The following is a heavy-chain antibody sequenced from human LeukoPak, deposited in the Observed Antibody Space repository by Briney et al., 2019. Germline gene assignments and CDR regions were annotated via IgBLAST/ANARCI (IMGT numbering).Heavy chain of an antibody. Sequence: SETLSLTCTVSGGSISSYYWSWIRQPPGKGLEWIGYIYYSGSTNYNPSLKSRVTISVDTSKNQFSLKLSSVTAADTVVYYCARDRYAGADAFDIWGQGTMVTVSS. CDR3: ARDRYAGADAFDI. CDR2: IYYSGST. CDR1: GGSISSYY. D-gene: IGHD2-2*01. V-gene: IGHV4-59*01. J-gene: IGHJ3*02.